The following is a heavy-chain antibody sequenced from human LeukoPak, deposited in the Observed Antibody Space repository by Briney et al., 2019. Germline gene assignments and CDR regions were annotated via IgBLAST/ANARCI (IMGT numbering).Heavy chain of an antibody. V-gene: IGHV4-4*02. D-gene: IGHD3-22*01. Sequence: SGTPSLTCAVSGGSISSSNWWSWVRQPPGKGLEWIGEIYHSGSTNYNPSLKSRVTISVDTSKNQISLKLSSVTAADTAVYYCARHLIESGSAYYYAFDYWGQGTLVTVSA. J-gene: IGHJ4*02. CDR3: ARHLIESGSAYYYAFDY. CDR1: GGSISSSNW. CDR2: IYHSGST.